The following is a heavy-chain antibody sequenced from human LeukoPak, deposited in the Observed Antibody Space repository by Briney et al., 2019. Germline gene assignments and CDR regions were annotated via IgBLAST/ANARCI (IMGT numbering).Heavy chain of an antibody. V-gene: IGHV1-2*02. CDR3: ARENYGGNSVFDY. CDR2: INPNSGGT. CDR1: GYTFTGYY. J-gene: IGHJ4*02. D-gene: IGHD4-23*01. Sequence: ASVKVSCKASGYTFTGYYMHWVRQAPGQGLEWMGWINPNSGGTNYAQKFQGRVTMTRDTSISTAYMELSRLRSDDTAVYYCARENYGGNSVFDYWGQGTLVSVSS.